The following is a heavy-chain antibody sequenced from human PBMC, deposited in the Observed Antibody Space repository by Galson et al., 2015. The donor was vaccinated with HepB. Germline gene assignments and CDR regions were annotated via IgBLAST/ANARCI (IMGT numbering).Heavy chain of an antibody. D-gene: IGHD3-16*02. Sequence: SVKVSCKASGYTFTSYCMHWVRQAPGQGLEWMGIINPSGGSTSYAQKFQGRVTMTRDTSTSTVYMELSSLRSEDTAVYYCARDFTEGGRLGELSLGIDYWGQGTLVTVSS. CDR3: ARDFTEGGRLGELSLGIDY. CDR2: INPSGGST. V-gene: IGHV1-46*01. CDR1: GYTFTSYC. J-gene: IGHJ4*02.